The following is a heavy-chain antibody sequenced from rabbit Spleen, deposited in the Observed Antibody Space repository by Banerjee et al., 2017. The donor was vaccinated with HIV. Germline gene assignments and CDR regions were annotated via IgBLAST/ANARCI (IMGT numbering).Heavy chain of an antibody. CDR3: ARGGFYYGMDL. D-gene: IGHD3-1*01. J-gene: IGHJ6*01. Sequence: EESGGGLVQPEGSLTLACKASGLDFNADYWLCWVRQAPGKGLEWIACIVTGNSGSNYYAIWAKGRFTISKASSTTVTLQMTSLTAADTATYFCARGGFYYGMDLWGPGPLLTV. CDR2: IVTGNSGSN. CDR1: GLDFNADYW. V-gene: IGHV1S45*01.